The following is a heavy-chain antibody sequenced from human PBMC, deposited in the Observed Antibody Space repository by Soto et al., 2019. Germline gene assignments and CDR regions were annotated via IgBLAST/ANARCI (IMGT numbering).Heavy chain of an antibody. CDR3: ATMAGTYPY. Sequence: SLRLSCAASGFAFSRFPMHWVRQAPGKGLVWVSRIDPDGSDTTYADSVKGRFTISRDNAKNIVYLQMSSLRAEDTALYYCATMAGTYPYWGQGTLVTGSS. CDR2: IDPDGSDT. CDR1: GFAFSRFP. V-gene: IGHV3-74*01. D-gene: IGHD1-26*01. J-gene: IGHJ4*02.